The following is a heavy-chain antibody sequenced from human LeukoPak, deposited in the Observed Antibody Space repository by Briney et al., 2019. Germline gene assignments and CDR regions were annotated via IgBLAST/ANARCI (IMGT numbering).Heavy chain of an antibody. CDR1: GGSISDYY. D-gene: IGHD2-8*01. CDR3: ARGRVCSNGVCPYYYYYYMDV. Sequence: SETLSLTCTVSGGSISDYYWSWIRQPAGKGLEWIGRISTSGNTDYDSSLRSRVTISVDKSQNQFSLNLNSVTAADTAVYYCARGRVCSNGVCPYYYYYYMDVWGKGTTVTVSS. V-gene: IGHV4-4*07. CDR2: ISTSGNT. J-gene: IGHJ6*03.